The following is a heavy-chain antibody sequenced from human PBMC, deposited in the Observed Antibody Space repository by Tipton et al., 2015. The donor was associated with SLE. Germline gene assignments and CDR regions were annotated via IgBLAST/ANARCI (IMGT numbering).Heavy chain of an antibody. CDR1: GGSINTKSHS. Sequence: GLVKPSETLSLTCTVSGGSINTKSHSWVWVRQPPGKGLEWIGHIYYSGSTYYNPSLRSRVTISADTSKNQFSLKLSSVTAADTAVYYCARRRREYNYGPYYFDYWGQGTLVTVSS. V-gene: IGHV4-39*07. D-gene: IGHD5-24*01. CDR2: IYYSGST. CDR3: ARRRREYNYGPYYFDY. J-gene: IGHJ4*02.